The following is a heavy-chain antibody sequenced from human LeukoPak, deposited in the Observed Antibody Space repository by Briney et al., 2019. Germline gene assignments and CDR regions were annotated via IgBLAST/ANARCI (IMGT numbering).Heavy chain of an antibody. Sequence: GGSLRLSCAASGFTFSSYSMNWVRQAPGKGLEWVSSISSSSSYIYYADSVKGRFIISRDNAKNSLYPQMNSLRAEDTAVYYCARSRIVGATRHFDYWGQGTLVTVPS. CDR2: ISSSSSYI. J-gene: IGHJ4*02. CDR3: ARSRIVGATRHFDY. CDR1: GFTFSSYS. V-gene: IGHV3-21*01. D-gene: IGHD1-26*01.